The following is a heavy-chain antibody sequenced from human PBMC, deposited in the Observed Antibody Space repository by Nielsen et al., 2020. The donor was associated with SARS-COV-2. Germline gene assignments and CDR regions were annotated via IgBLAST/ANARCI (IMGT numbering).Heavy chain of an antibody. D-gene: IGHD2-15*01. CDR2: ISGSGGST. Sequence: WIRQPPGKGLEWVSAISGSGGSTYYADSVKGRFTISRDNSKNTLYLQMNSLRAEDTAVYYCVVAAITWGQGTPVAVSS. J-gene: IGHJ4*02. V-gene: IGHV3-23*01. CDR3: VVAAIT.